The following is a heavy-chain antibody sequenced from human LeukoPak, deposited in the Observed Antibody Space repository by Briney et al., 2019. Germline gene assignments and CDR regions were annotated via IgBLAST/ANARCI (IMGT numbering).Heavy chain of an antibody. CDR1: GFTFSSYA. CDR2: IQQDGIKK. Sequence: GGSLRLSCAASGFTFSSYAMSWVRQAPGKGLEWVANIQQDGIKKYYVDSVEGRFTISRENAKNSLFLQMSSLRADDTAVYYCGRELDGSVDYWGQGTLVTVSS. CDR3: GRELDGSVDY. J-gene: IGHJ4*02. D-gene: IGHD3-10*01. V-gene: IGHV3-7*01.